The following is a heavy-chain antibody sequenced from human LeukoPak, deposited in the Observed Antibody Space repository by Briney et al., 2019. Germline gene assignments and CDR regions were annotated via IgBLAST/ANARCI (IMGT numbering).Heavy chain of an antibody. CDR2: ISSSSSTI. CDR1: GFTFSSYS. CDR3: ATPYYDYWSGYSGH. J-gene: IGHJ4*02. V-gene: IGHV3-48*04. Sequence: GGSLRLSCAASGFTFSSYSMNWVRQAPGKGLEWVSYISSSSSTIYYADSVKGRFTISRDNAKNSLYLQMNSLRAEDTAVYYCATPYYDYWSGYSGHWGQGTLVTVSS. D-gene: IGHD3-3*01.